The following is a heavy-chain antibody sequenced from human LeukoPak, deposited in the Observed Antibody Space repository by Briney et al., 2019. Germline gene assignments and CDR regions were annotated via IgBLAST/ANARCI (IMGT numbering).Heavy chain of an antibody. CDR3: AKDGLQFLEWLISALDS. CDR2: ISGSGRRT. Sequence: GGSLRLSCGASGFTFNTYGMSWVRQAPGQGLEGVSGISGSGRRTYYADSVKGRFTISRDNSKNTLYLQMNNLRAEDTAVYYCAKDGLQFLEWLISALDSWGQGTLVTVSS. D-gene: IGHD3-3*01. V-gene: IGHV3-23*01. CDR1: GFTFNTYG. J-gene: IGHJ4*02.